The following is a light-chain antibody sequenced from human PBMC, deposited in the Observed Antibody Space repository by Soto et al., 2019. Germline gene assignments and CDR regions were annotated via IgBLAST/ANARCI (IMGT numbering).Light chain of an antibody. CDR3: CPYAGSRNWV. CDR2: EGS. V-gene: IGLV2-23*01. J-gene: IGLJ3*02. CDR1: SSDVGSYNL. Sequence: QSVMTQPASVSGSPGQAITISCTGTSSDVGSYNLVSWYQQHPGKAPKLMIYEGSKRPSGVSKRFAGSKSGNTASLTISGLQAEDVADYYGCPYAGSRNWVFSEGTKVTV.